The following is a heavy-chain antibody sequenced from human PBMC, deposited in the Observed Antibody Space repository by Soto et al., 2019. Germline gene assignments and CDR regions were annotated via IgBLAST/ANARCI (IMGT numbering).Heavy chain of an antibody. V-gene: IGHV3-23*01. CDR2: ISGSGGIT. J-gene: IGHJ5*02. CDR3: ARQTRSPES. CDR1: GFTFSSYA. Sequence: EVQLLESGGNLVQPGGSLRLSCAASGFTFSSYAMSWVRQAPGKGLEWVSTISGSGGITYYADSVKGRFTISRDKSKNTLYLQMSSLRVEDTAMYFCARQTRSPESWGQGTLVTVSS.